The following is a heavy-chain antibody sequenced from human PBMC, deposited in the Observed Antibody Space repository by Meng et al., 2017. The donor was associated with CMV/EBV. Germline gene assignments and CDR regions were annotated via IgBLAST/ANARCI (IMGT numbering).Heavy chain of an antibody. V-gene: IGHV3-9*01. CDR3: AKDRGSWYGGLDY. J-gene: IGHJ4*02. CDR2: ISWNSGSI. D-gene: IGHD6-13*01. Sequence: SLKISCAASGFTFDDYAMHWVRQAPGKGLEWVSGISWNSGSIGYADSVKGRFTISRDNAKNSLYLQMNSLRAEDTALYYCAKDRGSWYGGLDYWGQGMLVTVSS. CDR1: GFTFDDYA.